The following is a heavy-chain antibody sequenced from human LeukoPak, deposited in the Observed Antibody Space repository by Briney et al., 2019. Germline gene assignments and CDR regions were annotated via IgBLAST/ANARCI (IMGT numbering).Heavy chain of an antibody. J-gene: IGHJ4*02. CDR3: AREGRGQQLTPIDY. CDR1: GGSISNTIYY. D-gene: IGHD6-13*01. Sequence: SGTLSLTCTVSGGSISNTIYYWGWIRQPPGKGLQWIGSIFYSGSTYYNPSLRSRVTISVDTSKNQFSLKVNSVTTADTAVYYCAREGRGQQLTPIDYWGPGALVTVSS. CDR2: IFYSGST. V-gene: IGHV4-39*07.